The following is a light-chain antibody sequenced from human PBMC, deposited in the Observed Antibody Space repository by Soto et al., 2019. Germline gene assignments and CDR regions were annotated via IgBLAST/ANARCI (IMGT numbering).Light chain of an antibody. V-gene: IGKV1-13*02. J-gene: IGKJ4*01. CDR2: DAS. CDR3: QQFNSYPLN. Sequence: AIQLTQSPSSLSASVGDRVNITCRASQGISSALAWNQQKPGKAPKLLIYDASSLESGVPSRFSGSGSGTDFTLTISSLQPEDFATYYCQQFNSYPLNFGGGNKVDIK. CDR1: QGISSA.